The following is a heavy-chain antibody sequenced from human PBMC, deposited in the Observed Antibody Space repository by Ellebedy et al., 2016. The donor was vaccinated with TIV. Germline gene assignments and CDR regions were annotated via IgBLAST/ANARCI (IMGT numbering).Heavy chain of an antibody. CDR1: GGSISSYY. CDR2: IYTSGST. CDR3: ASISSGWYDGAFDI. J-gene: IGHJ4*02. V-gene: IGHV4-4*07. Sequence: SETLSLTXTVSGGSISSYYWSWIRQPAGKGLEWIGRIYTSGSTNYNPSLKSRVTMSVDTSKNQFSLKLSSVTAADTAVYYCASISSGWYDGAFDIWGQGTLVTVSS. D-gene: IGHD6-19*01.